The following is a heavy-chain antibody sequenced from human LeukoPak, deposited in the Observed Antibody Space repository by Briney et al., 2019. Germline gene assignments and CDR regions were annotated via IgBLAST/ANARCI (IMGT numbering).Heavy chain of an antibody. CDR1: GGSFSGYC. D-gene: IGHD5-12*01. J-gene: IGHJ4*02. Sequence: SETLSLTCAVYGGSFSGYCWSWIRQPPGKGLEWIGEINHSGSTNYNPSLKSRVTISVDTSKNQFSLKLSSVTAADTAVYYCARQQEMATLDYWGQGTLVTVSS. CDR3: ARQQEMATLDY. V-gene: IGHV4-34*01. CDR2: INHSGST.